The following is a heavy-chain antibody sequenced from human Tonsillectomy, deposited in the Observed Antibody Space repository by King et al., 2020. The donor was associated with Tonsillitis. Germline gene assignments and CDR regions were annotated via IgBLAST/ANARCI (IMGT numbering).Heavy chain of an antibody. Sequence: VQLVESGGGLVQPGRSLRLSCTGSGFSFGDYGMTWFRQAPGKGLEWVGFIRRKIYGATREYAASVKGRFTISRADSKSIAYLQMNSLKTEDTAVYYCSRNAYNPLRSFDYWGQGTRVTVSS. V-gene: IGHV3-49*03. CDR3: SRNAYNPLRSFDY. CDR2: IRRKIYGATR. J-gene: IGHJ4*02. D-gene: IGHD3-16*01. CDR1: GFSFGDYG.